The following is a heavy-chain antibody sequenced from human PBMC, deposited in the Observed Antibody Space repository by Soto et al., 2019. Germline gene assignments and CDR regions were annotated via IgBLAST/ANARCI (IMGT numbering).Heavy chain of an antibody. CDR1: GGSITIGGYC. CDR3: ARVWFGESSWFDP. D-gene: IGHD3-10*01. Sequence: QLQLQESGSGLVKPSQTLSPTCTVSGGSITIGGYCWSWIRQPPGQGLEWIGYICHSGNTYYNPSLKSRVTTSLDRSKNQFSLNLSSVTAADTAVYYCARVWFGESSWFDPWGQGTLVTVSS. CDR2: ICHSGNT. V-gene: IGHV4-30-2*01. J-gene: IGHJ5*02.